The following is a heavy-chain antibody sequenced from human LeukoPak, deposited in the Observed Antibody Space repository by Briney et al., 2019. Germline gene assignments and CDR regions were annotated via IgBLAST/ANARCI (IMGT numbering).Heavy chain of an antibody. J-gene: IGHJ4*02. Sequence: GGSLRLSCAVSGFTVSSNHMSWVRQAPGKGLEWVSVFYSGGDTHYADSVKGRFTISRDNPENTLFLQMNSLRAEDTAVYYCARDPYYVSGTYRYFDLWGQGTLVTVSS. CDR1: GFTVSSNH. V-gene: IGHV3-53*01. CDR2: FYSGGDT. CDR3: ARDPYYVSGTYRYFDL. D-gene: IGHD3-10*01.